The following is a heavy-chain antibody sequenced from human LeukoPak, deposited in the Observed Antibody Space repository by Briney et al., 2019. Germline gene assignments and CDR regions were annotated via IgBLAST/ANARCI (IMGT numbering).Heavy chain of an antibody. D-gene: IGHD3-16*01. CDR3: VRDLFDDYSLDY. CDR1: GFTFSSYS. V-gene: IGHV3-21*01. J-gene: IGHJ4*02. Sequence: PGGSLRLSCAASGFTFSSYSMNWVRQAPGKGLEWVSSINSDSRLMYHAESVKGRFTISRDNARNSLYLQLNSLRAEDTAVYFCVRDLFDDYSLDYWGQGTLVTVSS. CDR2: INSDSRLM.